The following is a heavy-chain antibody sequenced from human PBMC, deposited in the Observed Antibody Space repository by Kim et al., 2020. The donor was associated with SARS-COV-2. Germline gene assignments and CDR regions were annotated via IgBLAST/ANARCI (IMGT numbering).Heavy chain of an antibody. J-gene: IGHJ4*02. Sequence: SETLSLTCTVSGGSISSGNYYWSWIRQHPGKGLEWIGYIYYSGSTYYNPSLKSRVTISVDTSKNQFSLKLSSVTAADTAVYYCARISGITIFGVVITGPFVYWGQVTQVTVSS. CDR2: IYYSGST. V-gene: IGHV4-31*03. CDR1: GGSISSGNYY. CDR3: ARISGITIFGVVITGPFVY. D-gene: IGHD3-3*01.